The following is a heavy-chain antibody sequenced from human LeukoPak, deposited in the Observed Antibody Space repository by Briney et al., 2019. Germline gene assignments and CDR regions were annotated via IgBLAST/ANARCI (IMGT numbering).Heavy chain of an antibody. Sequence: GGSLRLSCAASGFTFSDQYMSWFRQGPGKGLEWVSYISSSGKSIYYADSVKGRFSISRDNATNSVYLQMNSLRAEDTAVYYCARESVFDWFDKYFFDCWGQGTLVTVSS. V-gene: IGHV3-11*01. J-gene: IGHJ4*02. CDR2: ISSSGKSI. CDR3: ARESVFDWFDKYFFDC. CDR1: GFTFSDQY. D-gene: IGHD3-9*01.